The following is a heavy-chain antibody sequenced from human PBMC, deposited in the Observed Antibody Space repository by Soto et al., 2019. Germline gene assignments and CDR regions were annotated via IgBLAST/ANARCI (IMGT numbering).Heavy chain of an antibody. Sequence: SGPTLVNPTQTLTLTCTFSGFSLSTSGVGVGWIRQPPGKALEWLALIYWDDDKRYSPSLKSRLTITKDTSKNQVVLTMTNMDPVDTATYYCAHRPSGWYSWGVNGSPKNWFDPWGQGTLVTVSS. J-gene: IGHJ5*02. CDR1: GFSLSTSGVG. CDR3: AHRPSGWYSWGVNGSPKNWFDP. V-gene: IGHV2-5*02. D-gene: IGHD6-19*01. CDR2: IYWDDDK.